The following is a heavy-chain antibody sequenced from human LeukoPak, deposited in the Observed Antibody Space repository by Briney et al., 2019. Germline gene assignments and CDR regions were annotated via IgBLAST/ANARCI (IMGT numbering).Heavy chain of an antibody. CDR2: ISYDGSNK. D-gene: IGHD5-18*01. V-gene: IGHV3-30*04. Sequence: PGGSLRLSCAASGFTFSSYAMHWVRQAPGKGLEWVAVISYDGSNKYYADSVKGRFTISRDNSKNTLYLQMNSLRAEDTAVYYCAREWDTAMVMPFDYWGQGTLVTVSS. CDR1: GFTFSSYA. CDR3: AREWDTAMVMPFDY. J-gene: IGHJ4*02.